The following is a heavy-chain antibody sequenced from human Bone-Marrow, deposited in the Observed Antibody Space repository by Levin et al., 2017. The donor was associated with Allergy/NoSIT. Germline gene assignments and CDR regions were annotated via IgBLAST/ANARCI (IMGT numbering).Heavy chain of an antibody. CDR1: GSISSYY. Sequence: SETLSLTCSIGSISSYYWNWIRQSAGKPLEWIGRSYTSGSSKYNPSLESRVTMPLDTSKKEFPLMLRPVTAADTAIYYCARSYVDSAMTGAFDIWGQGILITVSS. CDR2: SYTSGSS. V-gene: IGHV4-4*07. CDR3: ARSYVDSAMTGAFDI. J-gene: IGHJ3*02. D-gene: IGHD5-18*01.